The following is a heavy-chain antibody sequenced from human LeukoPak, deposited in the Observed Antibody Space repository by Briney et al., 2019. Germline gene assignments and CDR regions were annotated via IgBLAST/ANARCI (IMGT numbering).Heavy chain of an antibody. CDR2: INQDGSEE. V-gene: IGHV3-7*01. CDR3: ARGAYRGVDY. D-gene: IGHD3-10*01. Sequence: GGSLRLSCAASGFTFSGSWMSWFRQAPGQGLECVANINQDGSEEYYVDSVKGRFTISRDNAKNSLYLQMNSLTAEDTAFYFCARGAYRGVDYWGQGTLVTVSS. J-gene: IGHJ4*02. CDR1: GFTFSGSW.